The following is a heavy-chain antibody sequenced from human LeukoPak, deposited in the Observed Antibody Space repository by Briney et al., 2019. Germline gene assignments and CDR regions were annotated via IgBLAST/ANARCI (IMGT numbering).Heavy chain of an antibody. Sequence: GGSLRLSCATSGFTFSTYAMSWVRQAPGKGLEWVSVVSGSGRTTYYADSVKGRFTISRDNSKSTMYVQMNSLRVEDTAVYYCANWRGGVRPDFESWGQGTLVTVSP. J-gene: IGHJ4*02. V-gene: IGHV3-23*01. D-gene: IGHD3-16*01. CDR1: GFTFSTYA. CDR3: ANWRGGVRPDFES. CDR2: VSGSGRTT.